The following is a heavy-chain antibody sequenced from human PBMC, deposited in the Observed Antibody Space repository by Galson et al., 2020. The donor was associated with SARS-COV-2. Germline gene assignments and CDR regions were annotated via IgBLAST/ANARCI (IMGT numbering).Heavy chain of an antibody. J-gene: IGHJ4*02. CDR3: ARDSPPPLGYSSSWYSPSPSYYFDY. CDR2: ISYDGSNK. D-gene: IGHD6-13*01. Sequence: GGSRLSCAASGFTFSSYAMHWVRQAPGKGLEWVAVISYDGSNKYYADSVKGRFTISRDNSKNTLYLQMNSLRAEDTAVYYCARDSPPPLGYSSSWYSPSPSYYFDYWGQGTLVTVSS. CDR1: GFTFSSYA. V-gene: IGHV3-30*01.